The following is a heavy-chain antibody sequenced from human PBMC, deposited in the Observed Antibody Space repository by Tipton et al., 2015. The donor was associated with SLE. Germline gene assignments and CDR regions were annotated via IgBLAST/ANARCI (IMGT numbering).Heavy chain of an antibody. CDR3: ARRRGVQVQWLLSPHCFDY. CDR1: GGSISSSSYY. J-gene: IGHJ4*02. D-gene: IGHD3-3*01. V-gene: IGHV4-39*01. Sequence: TLSLTCTVSGGSISSSSYYWGWIRQPPGKGLEWIGSIYYSGSDYYNPSLKSRVTISVDTSKNQFSLKLSSVTAADTAVYYCARRRGVQVQWLLSPHCFDYWAQATLVTGSS. CDR2: IYYSGSD.